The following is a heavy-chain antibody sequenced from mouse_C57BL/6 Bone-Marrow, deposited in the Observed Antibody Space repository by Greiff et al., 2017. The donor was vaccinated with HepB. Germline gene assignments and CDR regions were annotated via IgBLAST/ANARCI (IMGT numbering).Heavy chain of an antibody. Sequence: EVKLQESGAELVRPGASVKLSCTASGFNIKDDYMHWVKQRPEQGLEWIGWIDPENGDTEYASKFQGKATITADTSSNTAYLQLSSLTSEDTAVYYCTPLTGSSSWFAYWGQGTLVTVSA. D-gene: IGHD1-1*01. CDR2: IDPENGDT. V-gene: IGHV14-4*01. CDR1: GFNIKDDY. J-gene: IGHJ3*01. CDR3: TPLTGSSSWFAY.